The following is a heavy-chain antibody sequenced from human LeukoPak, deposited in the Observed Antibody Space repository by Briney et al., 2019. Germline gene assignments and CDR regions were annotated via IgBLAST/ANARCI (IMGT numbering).Heavy chain of an antibody. D-gene: IGHD5-24*01. CDR3: ARGASRDGYNEVY. V-gene: IGHV3-23*01. Sequence: PGGSLRLSCTASGFTFSSYAMNWVRQAPGKGLEWVSGIGAGGTFTYYADSVKGRFTISRDNAKNTLYLQMNSLRAEDTAVYYCARGASRDGYNEVYWGQGTLVTVSS. CDR1: GFTFSSYA. J-gene: IGHJ4*02. CDR2: IGAGGTFT.